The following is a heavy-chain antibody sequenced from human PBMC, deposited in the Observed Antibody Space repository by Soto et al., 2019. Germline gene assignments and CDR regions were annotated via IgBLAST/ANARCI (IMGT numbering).Heavy chain of an antibody. J-gene: IGHJ4*02. D-gene: IGHD1-26*01. Sequence: GASVKVSCKASGYTFTSYAMHWVRQAPGQRLEWMGWINAGNGNTKYSQKFQGRVTITRDTSASTAYMELSSLGSEDTAVYYCARDQWELHPYSATFDYWGQGTLVTVSS. CDR1: GYTFTSYA. V-gene: IGHV1-3*01. CDR3: ARDQWELHPYSATFDY. CDR2: INAGNGNT.